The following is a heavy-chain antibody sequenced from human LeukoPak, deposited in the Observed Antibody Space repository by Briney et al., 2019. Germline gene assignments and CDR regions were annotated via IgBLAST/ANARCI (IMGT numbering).Heavy chain of an antibody. J-gene: IGHJ4*02. Sequence: GASVKVSCKASGYTFTGYYMHWVRQAPGQGLEWMGWINPNSGGTNYAQKFQGRVTMTRDTSISTAYMELSSLRSEDTAVYYCTRGARRSASGDYFDYWGQGTLVTVSS. CDR2: INPNSGGT. V-gene: IGHV1-2*02. CDR1: GYTFTGYY. CDR3: TRGARRSASGDYFDY. D-gene: IGHD6-25*01.